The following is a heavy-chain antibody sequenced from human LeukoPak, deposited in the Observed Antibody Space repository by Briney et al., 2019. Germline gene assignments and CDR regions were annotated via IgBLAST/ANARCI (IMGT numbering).Heavy chain of an antibody. D-gene: IGHD6-13*01. CDR3: ARGPYTGYSSSWYVFQH. CDR2: IWYDGSNK. V-gene: IGHV3-33*08. Sequence: PGSSLRLSCAASGFSYSSYGMNWVRQAPGKGLEWVAVIWYDGSNKYYADSVKGRFTISRDNSKNTLYLQMNSLRAEDTAVYYCARGPYTGYSSSWYVFQHWGQGTLVTVSS. J-gene: IGHJ1*01. CDR1: GFSYSSYG.